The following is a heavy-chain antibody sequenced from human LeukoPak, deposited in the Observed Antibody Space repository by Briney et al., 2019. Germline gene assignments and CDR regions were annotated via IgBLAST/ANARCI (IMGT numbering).Heavy chain of an antibody. CDR3: ATDPPRGYSYGRFDY. D-gene: IGHD5-18*01. Sequence: ASVKVSCKVSGYXLTELSMHWVRQAPGKGLEWMGGFDPEDGETIYAQKFQGRVTMTEDTSTDTAYMELSSLRSEDTAVYYCATDPPRGYSYGRFDYWGQGTLVTVSS. CDR1: GYXLTELS. J-gene: IGHJ4*02. V-gene: IGHV1-24*01. CDR2: FDPEDGET.